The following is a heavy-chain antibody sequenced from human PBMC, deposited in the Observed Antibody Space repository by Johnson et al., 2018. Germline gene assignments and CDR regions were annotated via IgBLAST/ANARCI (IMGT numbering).Heavy chain of an antibody. J-gene: IGHJ6*03. CDR3: AREGGATRTGPTWNYYYYMDV. CDR1: GFTFSNYG. V-gene: IGHV3-30*03. D-gene: IGHD1-1*01. CDR2: ISYDGSNK. Sequence: QVQLVESGGGVVQPGRSLRLSCAVSGFTFSNYGMHWVRQAPGKGLEWVAVISYDGSNKYYADSVKGRFTMSRDNSKNTLYLQMNSLRAEDTAVYYGAREGGATRTGPTWNYYYYMDVWGKGTTVTVSS.